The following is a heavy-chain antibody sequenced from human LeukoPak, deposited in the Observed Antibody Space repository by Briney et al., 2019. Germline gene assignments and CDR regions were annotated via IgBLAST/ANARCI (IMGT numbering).Heavy chain of an antibody. Sequence: PGRSLRLSCAASGFAFSSYGMHRVRQAPGKGLEWVAVIWYDGSNKYYADSVKGRFTISRDNSKNTLYLQMNSLRAEDTAVYYCAKERNDCSGGSCHYLDAFDIWGQGTMVTVSS. V-gene: IGHV3-33*06. CDR2: IWYDGSNK. CDR3: AKERNDCSGGSCHYLDAFDI. J-gene: IGHJ3*02. D-gene: IGHD2-15*01. CDR1: GFAFSSYG.